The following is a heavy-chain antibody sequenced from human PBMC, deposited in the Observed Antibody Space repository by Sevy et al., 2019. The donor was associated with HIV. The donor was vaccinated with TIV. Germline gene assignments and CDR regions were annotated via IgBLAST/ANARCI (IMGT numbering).Heavy chain of an antibody. Sequence: SETLSLTCTVSGDSINTYYWSWIRQPPGKGLEWIGYVSHSGNTNYNPSLKSRVAISLDTSRNQFSLKVKSVTAADTAVYYCARLRWDLVVVPGATPGCYFDYWGQGTLVTVSS. CDR3: ARLRWDLVVVPGATPGCYFDY. J-gene: IGHJ4*02. CDR2: VSHSGNT. D-gene: IGHD2-2*01. CDR1: GDSINTYY. V-gene: IGHV4-59*08.